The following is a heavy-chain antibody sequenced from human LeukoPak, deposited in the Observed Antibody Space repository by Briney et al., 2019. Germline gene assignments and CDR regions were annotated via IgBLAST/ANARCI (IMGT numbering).Heavy chain of an antibody. CDR3: AIQPWGSGNDWYFDL. D-gene: IGHD7-27*01. V-gene: IGHV1-2*02. J-gene: IGHJ2*01. CDR2: ISPNSGGT. Sequence: EASVKVSCKASGYTFTAYYIHWVRQAPGHGLEWMGWISPNSGGTDYAQKFQGRVTMTRDTSISTAYVELSSLTSDDTAVYYCAIQPWGSGNDWYFDLWGRGTLVTVSS. CDR1: GYTFTAYY.